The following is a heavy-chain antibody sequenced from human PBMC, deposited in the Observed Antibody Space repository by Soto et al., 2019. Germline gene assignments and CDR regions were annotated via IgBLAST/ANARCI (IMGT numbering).Heavy chain of an antibody. CDR1: GLTFISEA. V-gene: IGHV3-23*01. Sequence: EVQLLESGGGLGQPGGSLRLSCAASGLTFISEAMSWVRQAPGKGLEWVSSISSSGDTTYYAESVKGRFAISRDNSKSTVYLQMNTLRADDTAVYYCANRGVRVAGHFPFWGQGTLVTVSS. J-gene: IGHJ3*01. CDR3: ANRGVRVAGHFPF. D-gene: IGHD6-19*01. CDR2: ISSSGDTT.